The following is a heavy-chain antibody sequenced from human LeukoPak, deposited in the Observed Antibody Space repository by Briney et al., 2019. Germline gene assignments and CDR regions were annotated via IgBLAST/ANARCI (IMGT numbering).Heavy chain of an antibody. CDR2: ISSSSTYI. D-gene: IGHD4-23*01. V-gene: IGHV3-21*01. Sequence: GGSLRLSCAASGFTFTNYWMSWVRQAPGKGLEWVSSISSSSTYIYYADSVKGRFTVSRDNAKNSLYLQMNSLRAEDTAVYYCAKDIYGGSWPNDYWGQGTLVTVSS. CDR3: AKDIYGGSWPNDY. J-gene: IGHJ4*02. CDR1: GFTFTNYW.